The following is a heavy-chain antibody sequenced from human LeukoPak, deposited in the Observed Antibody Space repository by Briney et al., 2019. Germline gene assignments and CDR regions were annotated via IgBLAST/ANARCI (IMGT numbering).Heavy chain of an antibody. CDR1: GGSISSSTYY. CDR3: AKGAGGFSYYNWFDP. D-gene: IGHD5-18*01. V-gene: IGHV4-39*07. Sequence: NPSETLSLACTVSGGSISSSTYYWGWIRQPPGKGLEWIGSIYYSGTTHYNPSLESRVTISVDTSKNQFSLKLASVTAADTAVYYCAKGAGGFSYYNWFDPRGQGTLVTVSS. CDR2: IYYSGTT. J-gene: IGHJ5*02.